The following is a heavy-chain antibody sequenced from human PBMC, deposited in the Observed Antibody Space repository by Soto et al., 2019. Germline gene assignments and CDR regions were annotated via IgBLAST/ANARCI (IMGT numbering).Heavy chain of an antibody. CDR2: ISYNGDNT. D-gene: IGHD3-3*01. CDR3: AKERSGFIFFRKPDY. V-gene: IGHV3-23*01. J-gene: IGHJ4*02. CDR1: GFNLRSYA. Sequence: HPGGSLRLSCEASGFNLRSYAMTWVRQAPGKGLEWVSSISYNGDNTNHADSVKGRFTISRDNSKNMLYLQMTSLRAEDTAVYYCAKERSGFIFFRKPDYWGQGTLVTVSS.